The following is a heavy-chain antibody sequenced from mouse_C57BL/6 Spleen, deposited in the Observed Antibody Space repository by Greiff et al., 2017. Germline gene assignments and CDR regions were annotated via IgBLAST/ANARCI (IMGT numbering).Heavy chain of an antibody. D-gene: IGHD1-1*01. CDR2: IDPSDSET. CDR3: ARDYGRSYFDY. J-gene: IGHJ2*01. Sequence: QVQLKQPGAELVRPGSSVKLSCKASGYTFTSYWMHWVKQRPIQGLEWIGNIDPSDSETHYNQKFKDKATLTVDKSSSTAYMQLSSLPSEDSSVYYCARDYGRSYFDYWGQGTTLTVSS. V-gene: IGHV1-52*01. CDR1: GYTFTSYW.